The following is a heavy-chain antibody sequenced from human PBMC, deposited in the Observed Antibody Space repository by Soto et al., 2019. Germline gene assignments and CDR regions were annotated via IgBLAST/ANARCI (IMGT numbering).Heavy chain of an antibody. CDR1: GYTFTNYY. Sequence: QVQLVQSGAEVKKPGASVKVFCRTSGYTFTNYYMHWVRQAPGQGLEWVGIINPSGGSASYAQKFQGRVTMTRDTSTSTVYMELSSLRSDDTAVFYCAREKVGATTGRSFDYWGLGTLITVS. CDR3: AREKVGATTGRSFDY. J-gene: IGHJ4*02. V-gene: IGHV1-46*01. D-gene: IGHD1-26*01. CDR2: INPSGGSA.